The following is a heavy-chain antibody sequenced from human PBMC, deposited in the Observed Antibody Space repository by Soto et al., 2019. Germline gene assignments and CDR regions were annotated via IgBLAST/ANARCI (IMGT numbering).Heavy chain of an antibody. CDR1: GFTFSSYG. J-gene: IGHJ4*02. D-gene: IGHD6-19*01. Sequence: GGSLRLSCAASGFTFSSYGMHWVRQAPGKGLEWVAVIWYDGSNKYYADSVKGRFTISRDNSKDTLYLQMNSLRAEDTAVYYCARDQQWLVRFYFDFWGQGTLVTVSS. CDR3: ARDQQWLVRFYFDF. V-gene: IGHV3-33*01. CDR2: IWYDGSNK.